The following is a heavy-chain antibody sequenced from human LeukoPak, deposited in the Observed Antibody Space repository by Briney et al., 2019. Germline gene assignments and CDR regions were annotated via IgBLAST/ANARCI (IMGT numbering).Heavy chain of an antibody. D-gene: IGHD3-10*01. CDR3: AKPGDYYGSGSRSRWFGP. Sequence: GGSLRLSCAASGFTFSSYGMHWVRQAPGKGLEWVAFIRYDGSNKYYADSVKGRFTISRDNSKNTLYLQMNSLRAEDTAVYYCAKPGDYYGSGSRSRWFGPWGQGTLVTVSS. CDR2: IRYDGSNK. V-gene: IGHV3-30*02. CDR1: GFTFSSYG. J-gene: IGHJ5*02.